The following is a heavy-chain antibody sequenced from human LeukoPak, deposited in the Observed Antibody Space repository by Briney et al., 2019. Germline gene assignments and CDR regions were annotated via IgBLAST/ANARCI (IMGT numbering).Heavy chain of an antibody. D-gene: IGHD3-3*01. CDR1: GYTFTSYD. CDR2: INPNSGGT. V-gene: IGHV1-2*02. CDR3: ARVNDFWSGYFGY. Sequence: ASVKVSCKASGYTFTSYDINWVRQATGQGLEWMGWINPNSGGTNYAQKFQGRVTMTRDTSISTVYMELSSLRSEDTAVYYCARVNDFWSGYFGYWGQGTLVTVSS. J-gene: IGHJ4*02.